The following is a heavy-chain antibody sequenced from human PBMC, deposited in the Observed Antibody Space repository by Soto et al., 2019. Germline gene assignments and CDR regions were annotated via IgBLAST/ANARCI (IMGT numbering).Heavy chain of an antibody. CDR2: ISNDGSDK. J-gene: IGHJ4*02. D-gene: IGHD5-12*01. CDR3: ARAPRGFSAYDASLQIDS. Sequence: QVQLVESGGGVVQPGRSLRLSCAASESTFSNSGMHWVRQAPGKGLKWVAVISNDGSDKYYADSVKGRFTISRENSKKTLFLQMNSLRPEDTAVYYCARAPRGFSAYDASLQIDSWGQGTLVTVSS. CDR1: ESTFSNSG. V-gene: IGHV3-30*03.